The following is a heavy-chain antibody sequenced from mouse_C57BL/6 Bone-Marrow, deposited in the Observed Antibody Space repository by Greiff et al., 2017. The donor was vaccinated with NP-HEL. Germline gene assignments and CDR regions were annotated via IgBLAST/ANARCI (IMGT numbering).Heavy chain of an antibody. J-gene: IGHJ2*01. CDR3: ARKARLGHYFDY. D-gene: IGHD3-2*02. V-gene: IGHV1-47*01. Sequence: QVQLKESGAELVKPGASVKMSCKASGYTFTTYPIEWMKQNHGKSLEWIGNFHPYNDDTKYNEKFKGKATLTVEKSSSTVYLELSRLTSDDSAVYYCARKARLGHYFDYWGQGTTLTVSS. CDR2: FHPYNDDT. CDR1: GYTFTTYP.